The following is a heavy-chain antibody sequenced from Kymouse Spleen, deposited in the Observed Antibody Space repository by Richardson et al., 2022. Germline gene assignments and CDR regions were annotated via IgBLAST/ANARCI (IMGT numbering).Heavy chain of an antibody. CDR2: IKSKTDGGTT. Sequence: EVQLVESGGGLVKPGGSLRLSCAASGFTFSNAWMSWVRQAPGKGLEWVGRIKSKTDGGTTDYAAPVKGRFTISRDDSKNTLYLQMNSLKTEDTAVYYCTTDLYYYGSGIYYYGMDVWGQGTTVTVSS. D-gene: IGHD3-10*01. CDR3: TTDLYYYGSGIYYYGMDV. V-gene: IGHV3-15*01. CDR1: GFTFSNAW. J-gene: IGHJ6*02.